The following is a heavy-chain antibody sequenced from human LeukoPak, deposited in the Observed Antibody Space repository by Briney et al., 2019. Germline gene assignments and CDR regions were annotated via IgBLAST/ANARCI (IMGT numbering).Heavy chain of an antibody. Sequence: ASVKVSCKASGYTFTGYYMHWVRQAPGQGLEWMGWINPNSGGTNYAQKFQGRVTMTRDTSISTAYMELGRLRSDDTAVYYCARDRCSSTSCSSSDYWGQGTLVTVSS. D-gene: IGHD2-2*01. CDR3: ARDRCSSTSCSSSDY. J-gene: IGHJ4*02. V-gene: IGHV1-2*02. CDR1: GYTFTGYY. CDR2: INPNSGGT.